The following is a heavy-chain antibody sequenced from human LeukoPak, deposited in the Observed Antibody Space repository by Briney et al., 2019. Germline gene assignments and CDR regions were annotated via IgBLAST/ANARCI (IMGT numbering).Heavy chain of an antibody. V-gene: IGHV4-4*07. CDR2: IYTSGTT. J-gene: IGHJ4*02. CDR1: GGSIRSYY. Sequence: SETLSLTCTVSGGSIRSYYWSWIRQPAGRGLEWIGRIYTSGTTNYNPSLKSRVTMSVDTSKNQFSLKLSSVTAADTAVYYCARDRDCSGGGCYGPFDYWGQGTLVTVSS. D-gene: IGHD2-15*01. CDR3: ARDRDCSGGGCYGPFDY.